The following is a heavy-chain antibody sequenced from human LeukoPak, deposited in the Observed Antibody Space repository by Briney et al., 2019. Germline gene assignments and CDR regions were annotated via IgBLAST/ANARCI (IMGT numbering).Heavy chain of an antibody. J-gene: IGHJ6*03. CDR2: INSDGSST. D-gene: IGHD3-10*01. V-gene: IGHV3-74*01. CDR1: GFTFSSYW. CDR3: ARGPRWFGVYYYMDV. Sequence: GGSLRLSCAASGFTFSSYWMHWVRQAPGKGLVWVSRINSDGSSTSYADSVKGRFTISRDNAKNTLYLQMNSLRAEDTAVYYCARGPRWFGVYYYMDVWGKGTTVTISS.